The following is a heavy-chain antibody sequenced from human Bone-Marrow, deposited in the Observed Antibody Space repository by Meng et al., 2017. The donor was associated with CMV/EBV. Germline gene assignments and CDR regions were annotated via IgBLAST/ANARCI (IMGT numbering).Heavy chain of an antibody. CDR1: GGTFSSYA. CDR3: ARDPGIAARRHHYYYGMEG. CDR2: ISAYNGNT. V-gene: IGHV1-18*01. J-gene: IGHJ6*02. Sequence: ASVKVSCKASGGTFSSYAISWVRQAPGQGLEWMGWISAYNGNTNYAQKLQGRVTMTTDTSTSTDYMELRSLRSDDTAVYYYARDPGIAARRHHYYYGMEGWGQGTTVTVSS. D-gene: IGHD6-6*01.